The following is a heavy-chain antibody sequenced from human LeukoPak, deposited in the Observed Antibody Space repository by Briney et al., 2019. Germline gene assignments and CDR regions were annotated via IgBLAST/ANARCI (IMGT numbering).Heavy chain of an antibody. V-gene: IGHV3-33*08. J-gene: IGHJ6*02. D-gene: IGHD6-19*01. Sequence: GVSLRPSCAASGFTFSSYPMPWVRQAPGKGLEWVAVICYGGSNKYYADSVKGRFTISRDNSKNTLYLQMNSLRVEDTAMYDCARKILVAGPQSEYGMDVWGQGTTVTVSS. CDR3: ARKILVAGPQSEYGMDV. CDR2: ICYGGSNK. CDR1: GFTFSSYP.